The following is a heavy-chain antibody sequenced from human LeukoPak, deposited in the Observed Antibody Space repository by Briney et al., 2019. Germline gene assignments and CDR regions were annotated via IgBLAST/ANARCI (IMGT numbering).Heavy chain of an antibody. V-gene: IGHV1-69*04. CDR1: GGTFSSYA. J-gene: IGHJ4*02. D-gene: IGHD3-10*01. Sequence: GSSVKVSCKASGGTFSSYAISWVRQAPGQGLEWMGRIIPILGIANYAQKFQGRVTITADKSTSTAYMELSSLRSEDTAVYYCARDRSGDFPIDRGVTSNFDYWGQGTLVTVSS. CDR3: ARDRSGDFPIDRGVTSNFDY. CDR2: IIPILGIA.